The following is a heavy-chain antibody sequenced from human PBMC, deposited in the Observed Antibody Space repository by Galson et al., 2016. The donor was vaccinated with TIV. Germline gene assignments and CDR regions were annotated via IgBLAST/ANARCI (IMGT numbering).Heavy chain of an antibody. V-gene: IGHV3-30*02. Sequence: SLRLSCAASTFNVKDNYMSWVRQAPGTGLEWVAFISYDGSDKYYVDSVKGRFTIPRDNSRDTVYLQMKSLRPEDTALYYCAKDSITFCGGGACHKGGADSWGQGTLVTVSS. J-gene: IGHJ4*02. CDR3: AKDSITFCGGGACHKGGADS. CDR1: TFNVKDNY. D-gene: IGHD2-21*01. CDR2: ISYDGSDK.